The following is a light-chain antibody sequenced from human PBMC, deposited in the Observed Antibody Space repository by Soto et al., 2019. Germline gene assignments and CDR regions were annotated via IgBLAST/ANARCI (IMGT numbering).Light chain of an antibody. J-gene: IGKJ1*01. CDR2: GAS. Sequence: EIVLTQSPGTLSLSPGERATXXXXXSESVSSNYLAWYQQKPGQAPRLLIYGASSRATGIPDRFSGSGSGTDFTLTISRLEPEDFAVYYCQQYGGSPPWTFGQGTKVDI. V-gene: IGKV3-20*01. CDR3: QQYGGSPPWT. CDR1: ESVSSNY.